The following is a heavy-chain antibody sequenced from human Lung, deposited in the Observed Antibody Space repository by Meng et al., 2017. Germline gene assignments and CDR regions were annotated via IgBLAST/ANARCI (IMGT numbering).Heavy chain of an antibody. J-gene: IGHJ4*02. V-gene: IGHV4-34*01. CDR2: INHSGST. CDR1: GGSFSDYY. CDR3: ARGPTTMAHDFDY. Sequence: VQLQPWGGGLLKPSETLSLPCVVAGGSFSDYYWSWIRQPPGKGLEWIGEINHSGSTNYNPSLESRATISVDTSQNNLSLKLSSVTAADSAVYYCARGPTTMAHDFDYWGQGTLVTVSS. D-gene: IGHD4-11*01.